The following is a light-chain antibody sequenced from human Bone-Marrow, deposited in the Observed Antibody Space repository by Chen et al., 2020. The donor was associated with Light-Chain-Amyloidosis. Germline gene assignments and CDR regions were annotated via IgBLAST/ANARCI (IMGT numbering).Light chain of an antibody. CDR3: QSADSSGTYEVI. CDR1: DLPTKY. V-gene: IGLV3-25*03. J-gene: IGLJ2*01. CDR2: RDT. Sequence: SYELTQPPSVSVSPGQTARITCSGDDLPTKYAYWYQQKPGQAPVLVIHRDTERPSGISERFSGASSGTTATLTISGGQAEDEADYHCQSADSSGTYEVIFGRGTKLTVL.